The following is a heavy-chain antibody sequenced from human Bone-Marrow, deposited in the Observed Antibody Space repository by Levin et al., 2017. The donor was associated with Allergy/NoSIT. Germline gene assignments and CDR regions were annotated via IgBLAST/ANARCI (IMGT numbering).Heavy chain of an antibody. CDR3: ARGRDDWNHKSWFDS. J-gene: IGHJ5*01. V-gene: IGHV4-34*01. CDR1: GASLSGYS. CDR2: VNHSGST. Sequence: SETLSLTCEVSGASLSGYSWIWVRQSPGEGLEWVGEVNHSGSTNLNPSLRSRLRMSADRAKNQFSMKMTSVTAADTAVYFCARGRDDWNHKSWFDSWGQGTLVTVSS. D-gene: IGHD1-1*01.